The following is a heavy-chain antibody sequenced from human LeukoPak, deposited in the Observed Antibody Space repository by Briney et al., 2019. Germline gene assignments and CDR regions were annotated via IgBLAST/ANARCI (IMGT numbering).Heavy chain of an antibody. CDR2: ISGNNDNP. CDR1: GYTFSNFG. CDR3: ARDGTSTDDY. J-gene: IGHJ4*02. V-gene: IGHV1-18*01. Sequence: ASVKVSCKTSGYTFSNFGINWVRQAPGQGLEWMGWISGNNDNPDYGQKFQGRFTVTTDSSTSTAYMELRNLRFDDTAVYYCARDGTSTDDYWGQGTLVTVSS. D-gene: IGHD2-2*01.